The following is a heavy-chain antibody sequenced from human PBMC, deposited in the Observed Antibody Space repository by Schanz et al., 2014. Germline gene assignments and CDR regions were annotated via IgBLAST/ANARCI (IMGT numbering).Heavy chain of an antibody. Sequence: QVQLQESGPGLVEPSQTLSLTCTVSGDSISSGSYYWSWIRQPAGKGLEWIGRIYTSGSTNYNPPLKRRVPISVETSKTQFSLKLGSVTAADTAVYYCARHGGIPYYPMDVWGQGTTVTVSS. CDR3: ARHGGIPYYPMDV. J-gene: IGHJ6*02. CDR1: GDSISSGSYY. V-gene: IGHV4-61*02. D-gene: IGHD3-16*01. CDR2: IYTSGST.